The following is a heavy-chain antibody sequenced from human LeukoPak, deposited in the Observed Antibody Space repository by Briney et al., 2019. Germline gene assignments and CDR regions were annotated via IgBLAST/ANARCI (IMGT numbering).Heavy chain of an antibody. CDR2: IYYSGST. J-gene: IGHJ5*02. Sequence: SQTLSLTCTVSGGSISSGGYYWSWIRQHPGKGLEWIGYIYYSGSTYYNPSLKSRVTISVDTSKNQFSLQLNSVTPEDTAVYYCARESWDIEGYNWFDPWGQGTLVTVSS. CDR3: ARESWDIEGYNWFDP. V-gene: IGHV4-31*03. CDR1: GGSISSGGYY. D-gene: IGHD2-15*01.